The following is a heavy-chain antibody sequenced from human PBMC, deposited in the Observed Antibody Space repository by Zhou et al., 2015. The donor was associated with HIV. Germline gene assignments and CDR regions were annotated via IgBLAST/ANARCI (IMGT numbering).Heavy chain of an antibody. V-gene: IGHV3-33*01. Sequence: QVQLVESGGGVVQPGRSLRLSCAASGFSFSYYGMHWVRQAPGKGLEWVAVIWYDGSNQYYADSVKGRFTISRDNSKNTLYLQMNSLRAEDTALYYCARAGTDWILDSWGQGTLVTVSS. CDR1: GFSFSYYG. CDR2: IWYDGSNQ. J-gene: IGHJ4*02. D-gene: IGHD3-9*01. CDR3: ARAGTDWILDS.